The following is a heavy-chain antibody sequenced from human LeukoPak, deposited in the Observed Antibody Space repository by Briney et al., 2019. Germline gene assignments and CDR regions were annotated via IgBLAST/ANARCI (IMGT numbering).Heavy chain of an antibody. J-gene: IGHJ6*03. CDR2: INHSGST. D-gene: IGHD3-22*01. Sequence: PSETLSLTCAVSGGSFSGYYWSWIRQPPGKGLEWIGEINHSGSTNYNPSLKSRVTISVDTSKNQFSLKLSSVTAADTAVYYCARGLYDSSGYPYYYYMDVWGKGTTVTVSS. CDR3: ARGLYDSSGYPYYYYMDV. CDR1: GGSFSGYY. V-gene: IGHV4-34*01.